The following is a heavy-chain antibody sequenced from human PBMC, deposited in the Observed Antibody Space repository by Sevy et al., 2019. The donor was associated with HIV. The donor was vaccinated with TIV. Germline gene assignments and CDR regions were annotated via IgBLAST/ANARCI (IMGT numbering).Heavy chain of an antibody. CDR1: GFTFSPYS. D-gene: IGHD3-22*01. V-gene: IGHV3-48*04. CDR2: ISGTGNTK. J-gene: IGHJ4*02. Sequence: GGSLRLSCAASGFTFSPYSMNWIRQAPGKGLEWLSYISGTGNTKYYAGSVKGRFTISRDNAKNSLYLQMNSLRAEDTAVYYCARVPLYSDSHINDYWGQGTLVTVSS. CDR3: ARVPLYSDSHINDY.